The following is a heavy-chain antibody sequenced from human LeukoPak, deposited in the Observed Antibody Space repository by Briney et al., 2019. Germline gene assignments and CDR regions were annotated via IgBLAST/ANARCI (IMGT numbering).Heavy chain of an antibody. CDR3: AREVGTSGWYTFDY. V-gene: IGHV6-1*01. CDR2: TYYRSKWYN. D-gene: IGHD6-19*01. J-gene: IGHJ4*02. CDR1: GDSVSSNNGA. Sequence: SQTVSLTCGISGDSVSSNNGAWNWIRQSPSRGLEWLGRTYYRSKWYNDYAGSMKGRITISPDTSKNQFSLQLNSVTPEDTAVYYCAREVGTSGWYTFDYWGREPWSPSPQ.